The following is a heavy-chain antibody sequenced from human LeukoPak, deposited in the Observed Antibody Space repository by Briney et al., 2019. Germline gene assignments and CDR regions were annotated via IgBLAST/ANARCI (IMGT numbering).Heavy chain of an antibody. Sequence: GGSLRLSCAASGFTFSSYAVHWVRQAPGKGLEYVSAISSNGGSTYYANSVKGRFTISRDNSKNTLYLQMGSLRAEDMAVYYCARGGIAVAADWGQGTLVTVSS. D-gene: IGHD6-19*01. V-gene: IGHV3-64*01. J-gene: IGHJ4*02. CDR2: ISSNGGST. CDR1: GFTFSSYA. CDR3: ARGGIAVAAD.